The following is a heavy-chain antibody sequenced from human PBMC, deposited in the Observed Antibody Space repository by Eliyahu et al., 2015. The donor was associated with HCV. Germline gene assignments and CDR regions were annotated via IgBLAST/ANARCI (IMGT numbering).Heavy chain of an antibody. CDR3: AKRAGYSSSSPYDY. J-gene: IGHJ4*02. CDR2: IPGSGGTS. Sequence: TFGSYAMTWVRQAPGKGLQWVSSIPGSGGTSYYAEYVKGRFTISRDNSKNTLYLQMNSLRAEDTAVYFCAKRAGYSSSSPYDYWGQGTLVTVSS. CDR1: TFGSYA. V-gene: IGHV3-23*01. D-gene: IGHD6-6*01.